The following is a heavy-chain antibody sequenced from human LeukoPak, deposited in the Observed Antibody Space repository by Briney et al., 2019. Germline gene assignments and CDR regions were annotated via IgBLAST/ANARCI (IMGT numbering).Heavy chain of an antibody. CDR3: AREWQDSSASGGGWFDP. J-gene: IGHJ5*02. V-gene: IGHV1-69*04. CDR1: GGTFSSYA. D-gene: IGHD3-22*01. Sequence: SVKVSCKASGGTFSSYAISWVRQAPGRGPEWMGRIIPILGIANYAQKFQGRVTITADKSTSTAYMELSSLRSEDTAVYYCAREWQDSSASGGGWFDPWGQGTLVTVSS. CDR2: IIPILGIA.